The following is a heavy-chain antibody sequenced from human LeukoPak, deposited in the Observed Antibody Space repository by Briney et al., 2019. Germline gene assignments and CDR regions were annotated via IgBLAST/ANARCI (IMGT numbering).Heavy chain of an antibody. CDR3: ARIGQWLARFDY. D-gene: IGHD6-19*01. CDR1: GYSISSGYY. V-gene: IGHV4-38-2*02. J-gene: IGHJ4*02. CDR2: IYHSGST. Sequence: SETLSLTCTVSGYSISSGYYWGWIRQPPGKGLEWIGSIYHSGSTYYNPSLKSRVTISVDTSKNQFSLKLSSVTAADTAVYYCARIGQWLARFDYWGQGTLVTVSS.